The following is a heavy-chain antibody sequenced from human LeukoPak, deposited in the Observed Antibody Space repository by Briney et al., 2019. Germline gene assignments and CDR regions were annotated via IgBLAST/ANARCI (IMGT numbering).Heavy chain of an antibody. Sequence: GASVKVSCKASGYTFTSYGISWVRQAPGQGLEWMGWISAYNGNTNYAQKFQGRVTMTRDTSISTAYMELSRLRSDDTAVYYCAGTIAAENWFDPWGQGTLVTVSS. D-gene: IGHD6-25*01. CDR3: AGTIAAENWFDP. J-gene: IGHJ5*02. CDR2: ISAYNGNT. V-gene: IGHV1-18*01. CDR1: GYTFTSYG.